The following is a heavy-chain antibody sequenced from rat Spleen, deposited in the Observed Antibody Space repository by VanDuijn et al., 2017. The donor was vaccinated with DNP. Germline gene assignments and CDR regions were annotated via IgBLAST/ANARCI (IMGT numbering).Heavy chain of an antibody. V-gene: IGHV2-30*01. J-gene: IGHJ2*01. CDR3: ASEEPRVLSFFSNLFDY. D-gene: IGHD1-2*01. Sequence: QVQLTESGPGLVQPSQTLSLTCTVSDFSLTTYNVHWIRQSVRGGLEWMGMIWSFGNTDYNSALKYRLRISRYTSKSQVFLKMNSLQTEATAIYFCASEEPRVLSFFSNLFDYWGQGVMVTVSS. CDR2: IWSFGNT. CDR1: DFSLTTYN.